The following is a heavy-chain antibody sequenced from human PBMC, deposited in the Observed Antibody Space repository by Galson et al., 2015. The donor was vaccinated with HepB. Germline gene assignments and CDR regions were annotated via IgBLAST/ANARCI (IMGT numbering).Heavy chain of an antibody. CDR1: GFTFTAYC. CDR3: SRGFDY. CDR2: INPTDGGT. V-gene: IGHV1-2*02. Sequence: SVKVSCKASGFTFTAYCLHWWRQAPGQGPEWMGWINPTDGGTSYARNFQGRVTMTRDTSITTAYMELNSLTSDDTAMFFCSRGFDYWGQGTRVAVSS. J-gene: IGHJ4*02.